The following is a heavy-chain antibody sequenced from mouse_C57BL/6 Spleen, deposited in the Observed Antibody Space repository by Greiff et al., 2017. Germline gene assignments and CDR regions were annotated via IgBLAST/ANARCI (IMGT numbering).Heavy chain of an antibody. CDR2: IRNKANGYTT. CDR3: ARWGYSNSFDY. D-gene: IGHD2-5*01. CDR1: GFTFTDYY. Sequence: EVQRVESGGGLVQPGGSLSLSCAASGFTFTDYYMSWVRQPPGKALEWLGFIRNKANGYTTEYSASVKGRFTISRDNSQSILYLQMNALRAEDSATYYCARWGYSNSFDYWGQGTTLTVSS. V-gene: IGHV7-3*01. J-gene: IGHJ2*01.